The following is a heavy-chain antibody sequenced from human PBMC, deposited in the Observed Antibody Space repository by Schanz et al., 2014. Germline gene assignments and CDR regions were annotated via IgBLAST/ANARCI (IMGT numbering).Heavy chain of an antibody. CDR2: ISGSSRTI. Sequence: EVQLVESGGGLIQPGGSMRISCAASGFGFSSYSMNWVRQAPGKGLEWVSYISGSSRTIYYADSMKGRFTVSRDNAENALYLQMNSLRAEDTGLYCCARGGSGSHYRLDYWGQGTLVTVSS. CDR3: ARGGSGSHYRLDY. CDR1: GFGFSSYS. D-gene: IGHD1-26*01. V-gene: IGHV3-48*01. J-gene: IGHJ4*02.